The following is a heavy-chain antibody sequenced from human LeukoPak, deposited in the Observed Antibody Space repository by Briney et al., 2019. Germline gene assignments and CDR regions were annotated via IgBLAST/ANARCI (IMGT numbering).Heavy chain of an antibody. D-gene: IGHD1-26*01. V-gene: IGHV4-38-2*02. J-gene: IGHJ4*02. Sequence: SETLSLTCTVSGYSISSGYYWGWIRQPPGKGLEWIGSIYHSGSTYYNPSLKSRVTISVDTSKNQFSLKLSSVTAADTAVYYCARGGGSYWYWGQGTLVTVSS. CDR1: GYSISSGYY. CDR3: ARGGGSYWY. CDR2: IYHSGST.